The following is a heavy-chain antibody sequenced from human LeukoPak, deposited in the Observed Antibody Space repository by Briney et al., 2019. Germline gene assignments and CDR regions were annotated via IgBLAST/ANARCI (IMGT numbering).Heavy chain of an antibody. Sequence: GGYLRLSCAASGFTFSSYSMNWIRQAPGKGLEWVSSISSSTSYIYYADSVKGRFTISKDNAKNSLYLQMNSLRAEDTAVYYCARAGGSTVSHSDYWGQGTLVTVSS. CDR1: GFTFSSYS. CDR2: ISSSTSYI. V-gene: IGHV3-21*01. CDR3: ARAGGSTVSHSDY. D-gene: IGHD4-17*01. J-gene: IGHJ4*02.